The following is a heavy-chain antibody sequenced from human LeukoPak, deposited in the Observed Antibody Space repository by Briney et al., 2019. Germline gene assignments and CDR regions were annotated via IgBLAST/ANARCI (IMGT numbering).Heavy chain of an antibody. V-gene: IGHV3-7*01. CDR1: GYSFSSYW. J-gene: IGHJ4*02. CDR2: IKPDGNFQ. CDR3: ASGVGATPAHYDY. D-gene: IGHD2-15*01. Sequence: GGSLTLSCATSGYSFSSYWRNWVRQAPGKGLEWVANIKPDGNFQDYVDSVKGRFRTSEATAKNTLFLQRNSLGAEDTGVYYGASGVGATPAHYDYRGPGTRVTVSS.